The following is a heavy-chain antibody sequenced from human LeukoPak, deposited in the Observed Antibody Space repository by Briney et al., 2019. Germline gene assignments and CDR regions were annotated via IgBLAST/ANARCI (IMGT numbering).Heavy chain of an antibody. CDR3: AKGGRGSCYSSSDS. Sequence: PGGSLRLSCAASGFTFSSYAMSWVRQAPGKRLEWVSVISDSGGDTHYEGSVKGRFTISKDNSKNTLYLQMNSLRAEDTALYFCAKGGRGSCYSSSDSWGQGTLVTVSS. D-gene: IGHD2-15*01. CDR1: GFTFSSYA. J-gene: IGHJ4*02. CDR2: ISDSGGDT. V-gene: IGHV3-23*01.